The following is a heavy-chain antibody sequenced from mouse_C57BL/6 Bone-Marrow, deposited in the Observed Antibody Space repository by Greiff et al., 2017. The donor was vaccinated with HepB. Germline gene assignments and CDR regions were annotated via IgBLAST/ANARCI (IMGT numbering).Heavy chain of an antibody. CDR3: AGVPKHYAMDY. Sequence: VKLVESGPELVRPGVSVKISCKGSGYTFTDYAMHWVKQSHAKSLEWIGVISTYYGDASYNQKFKDKATMTVDKSSSTAYMELARLTSEDSAVYYCAGVPKHYAMDYWGQGTSVTVSS. CDR1: GYTFTDYA. D-gene: IGHD5-1*01. CDR2: ISTYYGDA. J-gene: IGHJ4*01. V-gene: IGHV1-67*01.